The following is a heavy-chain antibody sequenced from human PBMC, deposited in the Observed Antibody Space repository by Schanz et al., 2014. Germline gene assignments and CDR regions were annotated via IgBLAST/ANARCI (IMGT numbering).Heavy chain of an antibody. Sequence: EVHLVESGGGLVQPGGSLRLSCAASGITFSSHSFNWVRQAPGKGLEWISYITYNGGTIYYADSVTGRFTISRDNAKNTLYLQMNTLRAEDTAVYYCARIGGSVFDYWAQGTLVTVSS. CDR3: ARIGGSVFDY. CDR2: ITYNGGTI. J-gene: IGHJ4*02. D-gene: IGHD3-10*01. CDR1: GITFSSHS. V-gene: IGHV3-48*04.